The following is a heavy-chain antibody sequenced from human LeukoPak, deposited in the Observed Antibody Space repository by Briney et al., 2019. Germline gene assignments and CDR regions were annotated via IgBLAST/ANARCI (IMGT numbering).Heavy chain of an antibody. CDR3: ARCALGVCADNYYMDV. V-gene: IGHV3-21*01. CDR2: ISSSGSYM. CDR1: ESLNGYA. Sequence: GGSLRLSCSASESLNGYAMSWVRQAPGMGLEWVASISSSGSYMYYADSVKGRFIISRDNAKKSLSLEMNSLTSHDTAIYYCARCALGVCADNYYMDVWGTGTTVIVSS. J-gene: IGHJ6*03. D-gene: IGHD3-3*01.